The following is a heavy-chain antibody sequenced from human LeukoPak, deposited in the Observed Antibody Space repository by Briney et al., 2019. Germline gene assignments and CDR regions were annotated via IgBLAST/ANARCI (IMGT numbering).Heavy chain of an antibody. Sequence: GGSLRLSCTASGFTFSSYTMSWVRQAPGKGLKWVSTITTGGPNTYYADSVKGRFTVSRDDSKNTLYLQMNSLRAEDTAVYYCARGVDYYENSGTIDYWGQGTLVTVSS. J-gene: IGHJ4*02. V-gene: IGHV3-23*01. CDR2: ITTGGPNT. CDR3: ARGVDYYENSGTIDY. D-gene: IGHD3-22*01. CDR1: GFTFSSYT.